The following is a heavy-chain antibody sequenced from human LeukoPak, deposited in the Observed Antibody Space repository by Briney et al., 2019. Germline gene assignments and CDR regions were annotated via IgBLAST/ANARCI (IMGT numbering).Heavy chain of an antibody. CDR2: ISVDGYST. Sequence: GGSLRLSCAASGFTFRSYAMKWVRQAPGKGGEWVSDISVDGYSTYYADSVQRRFTISRDNSKNTLYLQMNGLRPGDTAVYYCAKRRYCTSTSCHDFDYWGQGTLVTVSS. D-gene: IGHD2-2*01. J-gene: IGHJ4*02. CDR1: GFTFRSYA. V-gene: IGHV3-23*01. CDR3: AKRRYCTSTSCHDFDY.